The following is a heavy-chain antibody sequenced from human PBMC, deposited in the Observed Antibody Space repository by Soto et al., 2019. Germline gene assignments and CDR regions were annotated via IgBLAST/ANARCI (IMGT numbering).Heavy chain of an antibody. V-gene: IGHV1-69*06. CDR2: IIPIFGTA. D-gene: IGHD3-3*01. Sequence: QVQLVQSGAEVKKPGSSVKVSCKASGGTFSSYAISWVRQAPGQGLEWMGGIIPIFGTANYAQKFQGRVTITADKSTSTAYMELSSLRSEDTAVYYCATIDSRYYDFWSGDTGFMDVWGQGTTVTVSS. CDR3: ATIDSRYYDFWSGDTGFMDV. J-gene: IGHJ6*02. CDR1: GGTFSSYA.